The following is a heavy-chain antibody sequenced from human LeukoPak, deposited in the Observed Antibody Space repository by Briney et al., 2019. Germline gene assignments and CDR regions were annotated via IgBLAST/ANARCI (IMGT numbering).Heavy chain of an antibody. J-gene: IGHJ6*03. CDR3: AGDRGEDGYNRYYYYMDV. CDR1: GYTFTSYA. V-gene: IGHV1-2*02. CDR2: INPNSGGT. Sequence: ASVKVSCKASGYTFTSYAMNWVRQAPGQGLEWMGWINPNSGGTNYAQKFQGRVTMTRDTSISTAYMELSRLRSDDTAVYYCAGDRGEDGYNRYYYYMDVWGKGTTVTISS. D-gene: IGHD5-24*01.